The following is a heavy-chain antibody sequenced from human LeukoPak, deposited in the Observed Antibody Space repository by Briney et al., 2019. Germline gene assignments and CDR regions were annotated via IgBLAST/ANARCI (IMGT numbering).Heavy chain of an antibody. CDR3: AKAGFTMTQIDY. CDR2: MWLDETNN. V-gene: IGHV3-33*08. D-gene: IGHD3-22*01. J-gene: IGHJ4*02. Sequence: PGTSLRLSCEVSGVTFSRYGMHWVRQAPGKGLEWVAVMWLDETNNHYADSVKGRFIISRDNSKNTLYLQMNSLRAEDTAVYYCAKAGFTMTQIDYWGQGIQVTVSS. CDR1: GVTFSRYG.